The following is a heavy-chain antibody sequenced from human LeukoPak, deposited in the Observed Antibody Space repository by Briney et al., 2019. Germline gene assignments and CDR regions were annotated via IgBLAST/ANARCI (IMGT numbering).Heavy chain of an antibody. Sequence: GGSLRLSCTASGFTFSDYAMSWVRQAPGKGVEWVSVITGSGGTRKYADFVEGRFAISIDNSKNTLFLELNSVRADDTAVYYCAKETVLAAYNWFDSWGQGTLVIVSS. J-gene: IGHJ5*01. V-gene: IGHV3-23*01. CDR1: GFTFSDYA. CDR2: ITGSGGTR. CDR3: AKETVLAAYNWFDS. D-gene: IGHD4-17*01.